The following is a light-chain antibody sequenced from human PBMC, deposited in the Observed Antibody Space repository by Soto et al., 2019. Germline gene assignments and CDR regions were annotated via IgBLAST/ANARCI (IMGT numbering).Light chain of an antibody. Sequence: EIVLTQSPATLSLSPGERATLSCRASQSVSSYLAWYQQKPGQAPRLLIYDASNRATGIPARFSGSGSVTDFTLTICSLEPEDFAVYYCQQRSNWPYTFGQGTKLEIK. CDR1: QSVSSY. J-gene: IGKJ2*01. CDR2: DAS. V-gene: IGKV3-11*01. CDR3: QQRSNWPYT.